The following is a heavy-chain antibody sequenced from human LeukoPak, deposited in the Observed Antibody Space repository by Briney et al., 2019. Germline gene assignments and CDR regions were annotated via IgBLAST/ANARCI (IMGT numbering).Heavy chain of an antibody. V-gene: IGHV1-69*13. CDR1: GGTFSSYA. Sequence: ASVKVSCRASGGTFSSYAISWVRQAPGQGLEWMGGIIPIFGTANYAQKFQGRVTITADESTSTAYMELSSLRSEDTAVYYCARHQSGSYYYYGMDVWGQGTTVTVSS. CDR2: IIPIFGTA. D-gene: IGHD1-26*01. CDR3: ARHQSGSYYYYGMDV. J-gene: IGHJ6*02.